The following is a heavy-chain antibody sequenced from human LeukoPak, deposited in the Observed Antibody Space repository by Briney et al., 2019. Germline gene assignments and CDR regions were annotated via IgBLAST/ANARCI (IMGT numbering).Heavy chain of an antibody. CDR3: ARRSVAYSYDSSGYSPVYYFDY. V-gene: IGHV4-39*07. D-gene: IGHD3-22*01. CDR2: IYYSGST. Sequence: PSETLSLTCTVSGGSISSSSYYWGWIRQPPGKGLEWIGSIYYSGSTYYNPSLKSRVTISVDTSKNQFSLKLSSVTAADTAVYYCARRSVAYSYDSSGYSPVYYFDYWGQGTLSPSPQ. J-gene: IGHJ4*02. CDR1: GGSISSSSYY.